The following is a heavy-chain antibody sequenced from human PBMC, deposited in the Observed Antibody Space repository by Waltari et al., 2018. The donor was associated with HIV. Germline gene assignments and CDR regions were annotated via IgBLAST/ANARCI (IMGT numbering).Heavy chain of an antibody. Sequence: QVQLVESGGGVVQPGRSLRLSWAASGFTFRSDGIHWVRQAPGKGLEWVAVIWYDGSNEYYGDSVKGRFTVSRDNSKNMVYLQMNSLRAEDTAMYHCARADCGGDCYFDFWGQGTPVTVSS. CDR2: IWYDGSNE. D-gene: IGHD2-21*02. CDR1: GFTFRSDG. J-gene: IGHJ4*02. V-gene: IGHV3-33*01. CDR3: ARADCGGDCYFDF.